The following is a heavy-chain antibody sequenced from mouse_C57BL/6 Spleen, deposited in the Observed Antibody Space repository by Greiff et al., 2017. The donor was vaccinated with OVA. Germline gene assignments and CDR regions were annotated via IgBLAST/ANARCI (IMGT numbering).Heavy chain of an antibody. CDR3: ARVYGSSY. CDR2: IYPGDGDT. J-gene: IGHJ2*01. V-gene: IGHV1-82*01. D-gene: IGHD1-1*01. CDR1: GYAFSSSW. Sequence: QVQLQQSGPELVKPGASVKISCTASGYAFSSSWMNWVKQRPGKGLEWIGRIYPGDGDTNYNGKFKGKATLTADKTSSTAYMQLSSLTSEDSAVYFCARVYGSSYWGQGTTLTVSS.